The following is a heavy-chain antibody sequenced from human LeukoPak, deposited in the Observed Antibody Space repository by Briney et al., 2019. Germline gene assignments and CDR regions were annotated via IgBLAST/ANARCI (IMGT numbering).Heavy chain of an antibody. Sequence: ASVKVSLKSSVCTFSNYAINWVRQAPGQGLDGMGRINPILGIANYAQKFQGRVTITAEKSTSTAYMELSSLRSEDTAVYYCASSTGTTATFDYWGQGTLVTVSS. CDR1: VCTFSNYA. CDR3: ASSTGTTATFDY. J-gene: IGHJ4*02. D-gene: IGHD1-7*01. V-gene: IGHV1-69*04. CDR2: INPILGIA.